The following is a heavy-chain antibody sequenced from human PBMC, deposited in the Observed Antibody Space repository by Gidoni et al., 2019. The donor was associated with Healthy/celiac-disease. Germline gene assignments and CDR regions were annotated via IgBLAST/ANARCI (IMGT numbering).Heavy chain of an antibody. J-gene: IGHJ4*02. CDR1: GYTFTSYA. Sequence: QVQLVQSGAEVKKPGASVKVSCKASGYTFTSYAMHWVRQAPGQRLEWMGWINAGNGNTKYSQKFQGRVTITRDTSASTAYMELSSLRSEDTDVYYCATTMVQGVIPDYWGQGTLVTVSS. CDR3: ATTMVQGVIPDY. CDR2: INAGNGNT. D-gene: IGHD3-10*01. V-gene: IGHV1-3*01.